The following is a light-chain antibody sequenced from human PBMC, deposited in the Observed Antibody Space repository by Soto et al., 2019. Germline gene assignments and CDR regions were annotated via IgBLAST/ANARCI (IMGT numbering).Light chain of an antibody. V-gene: IGKV3-15*01. CDR2: GAS. CDR3: QQYNDWPQT. CDR1: QSVSTN. Sequence: EIVMTQSPGTLSLSPGERDTLSCRASQSVSTNLAWYQQIPGQAPRLLIYGASTRATGIPARFSGSGSGTEFSLAFSSLQPEDFAAYYCQQYNDWPQTSGLGTKVNIK. J-gene: IGKJ1*01.